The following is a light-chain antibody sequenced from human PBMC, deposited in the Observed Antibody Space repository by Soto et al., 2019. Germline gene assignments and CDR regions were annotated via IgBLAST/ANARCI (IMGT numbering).Light chain of an antibody. J-gene: IGKJ5*01. V-gene: IGKV1-17*01. CDR1: QGIRND. CDR3: LHHNTSPIT. Sequence: DIQMTQSPSSLSASVGDRATITCRASQGIRNDLGWYQQKPGKAPKRLIYGASSLHSGVPSRFSGSGSGTEFPLTISSLQQEDVANYCCLHHNTSPITFGQGTRLEIK. CDR2: GAS.